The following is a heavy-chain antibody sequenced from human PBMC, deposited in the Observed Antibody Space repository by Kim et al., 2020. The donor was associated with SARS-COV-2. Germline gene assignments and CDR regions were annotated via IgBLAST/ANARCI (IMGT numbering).Heavy chain of an antibody. CDR1: GSTFSVYG. Sequence: GGSLRLSCAASGSTFSVYGMHWVRQAPGKGLEWGAVIRSDGSNKYYADSVKGRFTISRDNSKNMLYWQMNSRRAEDTAVYYCANFESWGQGTLVTVSS. CDR2: IRSDGSNK. V-gene: IGHV3-33*06. CDR3: ANFES. J-gene: IGHJ4*02.